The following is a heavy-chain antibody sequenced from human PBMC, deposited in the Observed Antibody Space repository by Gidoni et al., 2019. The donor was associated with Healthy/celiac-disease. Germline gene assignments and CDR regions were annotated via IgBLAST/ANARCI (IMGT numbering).Heavy chain of an antibody. V-gene: IGHV3-30*18. CDR3: AKDYSNWNGIDY. CDR1: GFTFSSYG. Sequence: QVQLVESGGGGVQPGRSLRLACAASGFTFSSYGMHWVRQAPGKGLEWVAVISYDGSNKYYADSVKGRFTISRDNSKNTLYLQMNSLRAEDTAVYYCAKDYSNWNGIDYWGQGTLVTISS. D-gene: IGHD1-1*01. CDR2: ISYDGSNK. J-gene: IGHJ4*02.